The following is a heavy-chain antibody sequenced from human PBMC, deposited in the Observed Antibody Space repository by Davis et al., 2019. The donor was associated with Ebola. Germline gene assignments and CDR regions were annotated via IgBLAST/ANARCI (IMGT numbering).Heavy chain of an antibody. CDR1: GGSISSSSYY. Sequence: MPSETLSLTCTVSGGSISSSSYYWGWIRQPPGKGLEWIGSIYYSGSTYYNPSLKSRVTISVDTSKNQFSLKLSSVTAAEMAVYYCAGGIAARFDYWGQGTLVTVSS. CDR2: IYYSGST. CDR3: AGGIAARFDY. V-gene: IGHV4-39*01. J-gene: IGHJ4*02. D-gene: IGHD6-6*01.